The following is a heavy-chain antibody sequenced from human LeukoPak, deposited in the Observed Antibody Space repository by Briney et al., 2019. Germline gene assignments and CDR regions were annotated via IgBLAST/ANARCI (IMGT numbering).Heavy chain of an antibody. D-gene: IGHD3-3*01. CDR2: INHSGST. V-gene: IGHV4-34*01. J-gene: IGHJ4*02. CDR1: GGSFSGYY. CDR3: ARLSKRSGEGY. Sequence: SETLSLTCAVYGGSFSGYYWSWIRQPPGKGLEWIGEINHSGSTNYNPSLKSRVTISVDTSKNQFSLKLSSATAADTAVYYCARLSKRSGEGYWGQGTLVTVSS.